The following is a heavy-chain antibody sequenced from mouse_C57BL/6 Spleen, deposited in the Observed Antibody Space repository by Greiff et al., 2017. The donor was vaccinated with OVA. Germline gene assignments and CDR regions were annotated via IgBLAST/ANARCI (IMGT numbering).Heavy chain of an antibody. D-gene: IGHD2-1*01. CDR2: IDPETGGT. Sequence: QVHVKQSGAELVRPGASVTLSCKASGYTFTDYEMHWVKQTPVHGLEWIGAIDPETGGTAYNQKFKGKAILTADKSSSTAYMELRSLTSEDSAVYYCTTIYYGNYDYWGQGTTLTVSS. J-gene: IGHJ2*01. CDR3: TTIYYGNYDY. CDR1: GYTFTDYE. V-gene: IGHV1-15*01.